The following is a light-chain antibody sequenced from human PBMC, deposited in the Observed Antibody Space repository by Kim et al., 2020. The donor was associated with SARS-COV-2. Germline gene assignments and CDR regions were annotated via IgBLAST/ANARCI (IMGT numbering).Light chain of an antibody. V-gene: IGLV2-14*03. CDR2: DVS. CDR1: SSDIGGYNY. CDR3: SSYTSSTTWV. Sequence: GQSITISCTGTSSDIGGYNYVSWYQQHPGKAPKIMIYDVSNRPSGVSSRFSGSKSGNTASLTISGLQTEDEADYYCSSYTSSTTWVFGGGTQLTVL. J-gene: IGLJ3*02.